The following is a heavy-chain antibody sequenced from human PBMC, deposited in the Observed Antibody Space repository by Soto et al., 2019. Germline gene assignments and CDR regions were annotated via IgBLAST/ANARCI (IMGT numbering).Heavy chain of an antibody. V-gene: IGHV4-31*03. CDR3: VRPREGYYYYMDV. CDR1: GGSISSGGYY. J-gene: IGHJ6*03. D-gene: IGHD1-26*01. Sequence: SETLSLTCTVSGGSISSGGYYWSWIRQHPGKGLEWIGYIYYSGSTYYNPSLKSRVTISVDTSKNQFSLKLSSVTAADTAVYYCVRPREGYYYYMDVWGKGTTVTVSS. CDR2: IYYSGST.